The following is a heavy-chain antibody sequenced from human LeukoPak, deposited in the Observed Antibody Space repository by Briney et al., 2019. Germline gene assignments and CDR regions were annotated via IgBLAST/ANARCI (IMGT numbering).Heavy chain of an antibody. CDR3: ARDGRLHYLMDV. D-gene: IGHD5-12*01. V-gene: IGHV1-69*13. CDR2: IIPIFGTV. Sequence: ASVKVSCKASGGTFSSYAISWVRQAPGQGLEWMGGIIPIFGTVNYAQKFQGRVTITADESTSTAYMELSSLRSEDTAVYYCARDGRLHYLMDVWGQGTTVTVSS. CDR1: GGTFSSYA. J-gene: IGHJ6*02.